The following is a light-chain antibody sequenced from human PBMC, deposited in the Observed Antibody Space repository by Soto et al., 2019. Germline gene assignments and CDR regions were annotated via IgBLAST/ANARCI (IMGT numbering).Light chain of an antibody. CDR3: CSYACTSNEGTQIVV. CDR2: EVS. Sequence: QSALTQPPSASGSPGQSVTISCTGSSSDVGSYNFVSWYQQHPGKAPKLMIYEVSKRPSGVPDRFSGSKSGNTASLTVSGIQAGDEAEYHCCSYACTSNEGTQIVVFGGGTKLTVL. V-gene: IGLV2-8*01. J-gene: IGLJ2*01. CDR1: SSDVGSYNF.